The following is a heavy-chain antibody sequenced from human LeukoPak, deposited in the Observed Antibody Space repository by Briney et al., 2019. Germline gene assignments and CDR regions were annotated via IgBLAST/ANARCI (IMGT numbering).Heavy chain of an antibody. J-gene: IGHJ4*02. V-gene: IGHV1-69*05. D-gene: IGHD3-10*01. Sequence: ASVKVSCKASGGTFSSYAISWVRQAPGQGLEWMGGIIPIFGTANCAQKFQGRVTITTDESTSTAYMELSSLRSEDTAVYYCARAGAYGSSLVDYWGQGTLVTVSS. CDR1: GGTFSSYA. CDR3: ARAGAYGSSLVDY. CDR2: IIPIFGTA.